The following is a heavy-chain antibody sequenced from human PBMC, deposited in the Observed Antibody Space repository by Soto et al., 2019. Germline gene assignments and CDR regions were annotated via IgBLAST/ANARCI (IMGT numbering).Heavy chain of an antibody. J-gene: IGHJ4*02. Sequence: GGSLXLSCAASGFXFSSYAMSWVRQAPGKGLEWVSAISGSGGSTYYADSVKGRFTISRDNSKNTLYLQMISLRAEDTAVYYCAKDMPYGDYKFDYWGQGTLVTVSS. V-gene: IGHV3-23*01. D-gene: IGHD4-17*01. CDR3: AKDMPYGDYKFDY. CDR2: ISGSGGST. CDR1: GFXFSSYA.